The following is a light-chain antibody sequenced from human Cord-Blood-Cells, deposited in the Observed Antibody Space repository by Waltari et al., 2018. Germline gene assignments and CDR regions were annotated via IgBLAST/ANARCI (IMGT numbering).Light chain of an antibody. J-gene: IGKJ1*01. CDR2: WAS. Sequence: DIVMTQSPDSLAVSLGERATINCKSSQSVLYSSNNKNYLAWYQQKQGQPPKLLIYWASTRESGVPDRFSGSGSGTDFTLTSSSLQAEDVAVYYCQQYYSTPWTFGRGTKVEIK. CDR1: QSVLYSSNNKNY. V-gene: IGKV4-1*01. CDR3: QQYYSTPWT.